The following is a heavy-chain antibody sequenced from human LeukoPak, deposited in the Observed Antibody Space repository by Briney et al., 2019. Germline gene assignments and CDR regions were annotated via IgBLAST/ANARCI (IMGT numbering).Heavy chain of an antibody. CDR2: INPNSGGT. Sequence: ASVKVSCKASGYTFTSYYMHWVRQAPGQGLEWMGWINPNSGGTNYAQKFQGRVTITRDTSISTAYMELSRLRSDDTAVYYCARDSEYYYDSSGYSFDYWGQGTLVTVSS. D-gene: IGHD3-22*01. CDR1: GYTFTSYY. CDR3: ARDSEYYYDSSGYSFDY. J-gene: IGHJ4*02. V-gene: IGHV1-2*02.